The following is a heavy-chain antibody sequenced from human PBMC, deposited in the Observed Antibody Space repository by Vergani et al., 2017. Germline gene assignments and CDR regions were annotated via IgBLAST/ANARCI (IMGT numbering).Heavy chain of an antibody. D-gene: IGHD3-22*01. CDR3: ANTPSDYYDGSGYYRFHY. Sequence: QVQLVQSGAEVKKPGSSVKVSCKASGGTFSSYAISWVRQAPGKGLEWMGGFDPEDGETIYAQKFQGRVTMTEDTSTDTAYMELSSLRSEDTAVYYCANTPSDYYDGSGYYRFHYWGQGTLVTVSS. J-gene: IGHJ4*02. CDR1: GGTFSSYA. V-gene: IGHV1-24*01. CDR2: FDPEDGET.